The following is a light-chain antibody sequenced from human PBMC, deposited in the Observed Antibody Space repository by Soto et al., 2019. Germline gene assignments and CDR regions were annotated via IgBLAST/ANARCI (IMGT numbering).Light chain of an antibody. CDR2: GAS. V-gene: IGKV3-15*01. J-gene: IGKJ1*01. CDR1: QSVSSN. CDR3: QQYNNWPRT. Sequence: EIVMTQSPATLSMSPGERATLSCSASQSVSSNLAWYQQKPGQAPRLLIYGASTRATGIPARFSGSGSGTEFTLTISSLQSEDFAVYYCQQYNNWPRTFGQGTKVEIK.